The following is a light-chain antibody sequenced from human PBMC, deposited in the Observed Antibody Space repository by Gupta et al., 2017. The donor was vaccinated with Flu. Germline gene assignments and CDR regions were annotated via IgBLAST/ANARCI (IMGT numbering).Light chain of an antibody. V-gene: IGLV1-47*01. CDR3: TTWDDSRSGQV. CDR2: RNN. J-gene: IGLJ3*02. CDR1: GTIVGSGY. Sequence: VTISCAGSGTIVGSGYVYWYQQLPGTAPNLLIYRNNQRPSGVPDRFSGSKSGTSATLAISGLRAEEEGDYYCTTWDDSRSGQVFGGGTKLTVL.